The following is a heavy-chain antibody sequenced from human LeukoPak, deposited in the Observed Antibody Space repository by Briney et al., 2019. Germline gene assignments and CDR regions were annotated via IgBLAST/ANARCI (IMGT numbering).Heavy chain of an antibody. J-gene: IGHJ4*02. CDR3: AKLLWFGEPT. V-gene: IGHV3-23*01. Sequence: GRSLRLSCAASGFTFEDYAMIWVRQVPGKGLEWVSAISGSGGSTYYADSVKGRFTISRDNSKNTLYLQMNSLRAEDTAVYYCAKLLWFGEPTWGQGALVTVSS. CDR2: ISGSGGST. CDR1: GFTFEDYA. D-gene: IGHD3-10*01.